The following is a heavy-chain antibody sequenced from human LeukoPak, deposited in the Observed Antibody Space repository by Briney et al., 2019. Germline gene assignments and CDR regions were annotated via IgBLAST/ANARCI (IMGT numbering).Heavy chain of an antibody. CDR1: GYTFTDYY. V-gene: IGHV1-2*02. J-gene: IGHJ4*02. D-gene: IGHD2/OR15-2a*01. CDR2: INPNNGDT. CDR3: ARTRGTHISMAYLDS. Sequence: VASVKVSCKASGYTFTDYYIHWVRQAPGQGLEWMGWINPNNGDTNYAQKFQGRVTMTRVTSITTAYMELSSLRSDDTAVYYCARTRGTHISMAYLDSWGQGTLVTVSS.